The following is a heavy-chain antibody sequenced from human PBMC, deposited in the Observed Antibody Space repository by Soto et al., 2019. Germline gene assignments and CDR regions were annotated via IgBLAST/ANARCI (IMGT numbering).Heavy chain of an antibody. CDR1: GFTFSSYW. CDR2: IKQDGSEK. CDR3: ARYAYYDFWSGYYPISASSYFDY. Sequence: GGSLRLSCAASGFTFSSYWMSWVRQAPGKGLEWVANIKQDGSEKYYGDSVKGRFTISRDNAKNSLYLQMNSLRAEDTAVYYCARYAYYDFWSGYYPISASSYFDYWGQGTLVTVSS. J-gene: IGHJ4*02. V-gene: IGHV3-7*01. D-gene: IGHD3-3*01.